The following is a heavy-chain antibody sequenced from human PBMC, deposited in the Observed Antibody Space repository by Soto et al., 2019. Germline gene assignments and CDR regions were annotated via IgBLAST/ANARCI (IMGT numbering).Heavy chain of an antibody. CDR1: GGSFSGYY. CDR2: INHSGST. D-gene: IGHD6-13*01. CDR3: ARVTAALYYYYYFGMDV. Sequence: SETLSLTCAVYGGSFSGYYWSWIRQPPGKGLEWIVEINHSGSTNYNPSLKSRVTISVDTSKNQFSLKLSSVTAADTAVYYCARVTAALYYYYYFGMDVWGQGTTVTVSS. J-gene: IGHJ6*02. V-gene: IGHV4-34*01.